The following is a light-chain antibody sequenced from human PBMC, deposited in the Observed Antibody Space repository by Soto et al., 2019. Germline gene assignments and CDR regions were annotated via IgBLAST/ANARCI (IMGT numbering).Light chain of an antibody. CDR3: CSSGGSPTYV. CDR1: SSNVGSYKL. V-gene: IGLV2-23*02. CDR2: EVN. J-gene: IGLJ1*01. Sequence: QSELTQPASVSGSPGQSTTISCTGTSSNVGSYKLVSWYQQHPGKAPKLMIFEVNKRPSGVSNRFSGSKSGNTASLTISGLKVEDEADYYCCSSGGSPTYVFGTGTKVTVL.